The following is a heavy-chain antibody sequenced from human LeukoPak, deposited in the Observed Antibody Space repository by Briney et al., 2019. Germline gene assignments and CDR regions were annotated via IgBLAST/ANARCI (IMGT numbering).Heavy chain of an antibody. CDR3: ARGDTVHRDGYNS. CDR2: IYSGGST. Sequence: GGSLRLSCAASGFTVSSNYMSWVRQAPGKGLEWVSVIYSGGSTYYADSVKGRFTISRDNSKSTLYLQMNSLRAEDTAVYYCARGDTVHRDGYNSWGQGTLVTVSS. J-gene: IGHJ4*02. CDR1: GFTVSSNY. D-gene: IGHD5-24*01. V-gene: IGHV3-66*02.